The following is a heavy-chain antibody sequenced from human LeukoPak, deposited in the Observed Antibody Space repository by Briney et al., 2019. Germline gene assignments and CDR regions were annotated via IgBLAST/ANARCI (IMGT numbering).Heavy chain of an antibody. D-gene: IGHD3-22*01. J-gene: IGHJ3*02. CDR3: AREMDPTEDGYYDSSGYSGPAFDI. CDR2: IYYSGST. V-gene: IGHV4-59*01. Sequence: SETLSLTCTVSGGSISSYYWSWIRQPPGKGLEWIGYIYYSGSTNYNPSLKSRVTISVDTSKNQFSLKLSSVTAADTAVYYCAREMDPTEDGYYDSSGYSGPAFDIWGQGTMVTVSS. CDR1: GGSISSYY.